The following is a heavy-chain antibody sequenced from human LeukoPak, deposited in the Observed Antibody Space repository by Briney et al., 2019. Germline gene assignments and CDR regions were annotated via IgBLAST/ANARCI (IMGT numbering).Heavy chain of an antibody. D-gene: IGHD4-17*01. CDR2: IYYSGST. Sequence: SETLSLTCTVSGGSISSYYWSWIRQPPGKGLEWIGYIYYSGSTNYNPSLKSRVTISVDTSKNQFSLKLSSVTAADTAVYYCARGGPGDYAVDWFDPWGQGTLVTVSS. CDR1: GGSISSYY. CDR3: ARGGPGDYAVDWFDP. V-gene: IGHV4-59*01. J-gene: IGHJ5*02.